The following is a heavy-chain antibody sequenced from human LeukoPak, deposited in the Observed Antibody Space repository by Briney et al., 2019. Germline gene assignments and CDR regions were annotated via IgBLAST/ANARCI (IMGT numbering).Heavy chain of an antibody. V-gene: IGHV3-73*01. CDR3: TQSTY. Sequence: LRLSXAASGXTFSGSPILWVRQASGKGLEWVGRIRSKADNYATAYAASVQGRFTISRDDSKNTAYLQLNSLKTEDTAVYYCTQSTYWGQGALVTVSS. J-gene: IGHJ4*02. CDR1: GXTFSGSP. CDR2: IRSKADNYAT.